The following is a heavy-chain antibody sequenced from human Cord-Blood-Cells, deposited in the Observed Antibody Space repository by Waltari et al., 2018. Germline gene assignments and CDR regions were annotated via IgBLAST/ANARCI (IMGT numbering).Heavy chain of an antibody. V-gene: IGHV1-8*01. D-gene: IGHD3-16*01. CDR1: GYPFTSYA. J-gene: IGHJ4*02. CDR3: ARGPPLGGSDY. Sequence: QVQLVQSGAAVKKPGGSVKLPCTASGYPFTSYAFNWVRQATGQGLEWMGWMNPNSGNTGYAQKFQGRVTMTRNTSISTAYMELSSLRSEDTAVYYCARGPPLGGSDYWGQGTLVTVSS. CDR2: MNPNSGNT.